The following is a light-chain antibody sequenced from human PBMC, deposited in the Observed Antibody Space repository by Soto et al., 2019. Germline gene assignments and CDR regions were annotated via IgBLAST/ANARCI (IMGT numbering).Light chain of an antibody. CDR3: QHLYSYSIT. V-gene: IGKV1-9*01. J-gene: IGKJ5*01. CDR2: AAS. Sequence: TQSPSCLSATVKEKIIITGLDSLDVGSDVSWYQQKPGKAPKLLIYAASTLQTGVPSRFSGSGSGTEFTLTIISLQPEDVATYYCQHLYSYSITFGQGTLPEI. CDR1: LDVGSD.